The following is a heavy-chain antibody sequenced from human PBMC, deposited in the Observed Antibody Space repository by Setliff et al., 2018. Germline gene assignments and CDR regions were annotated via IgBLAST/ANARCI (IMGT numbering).Heavy chain of an antibody. J-gene: IGHJ6*03. CDR2: IYYSGST. CDR1: GGSISSHY. V-gene: IGHV4-59*08. Sequence: PSETLSLTCTVSGGSISSHYWSWIRQPPGKGLEWIGYIYYSGSTNYNPSLKSRVTISADTSKSQFSLQLSSVTATDTAVYYCARGRLLYMDVWGKGTTVTVSS. D-gene: IGHD3-10*01. CDR3: ARGRLLYMDV.